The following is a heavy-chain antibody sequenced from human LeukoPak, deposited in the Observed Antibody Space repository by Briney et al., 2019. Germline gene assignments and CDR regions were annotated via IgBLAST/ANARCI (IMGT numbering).Heavy chain of an antibody. V-gene: IGHV1-8*01. J-gene: IGHJ4*02. CDR1: GYTFTSYD. Sequence: ASVKVSCKASGYTFTSYDINWVRQATGQGLEWMGWMNPNSGNTGYAQKFQGRVTMTRNTSISTAYMELSSLRSEDTAVYYCARGGIRIVGATTDLDYWGRGTLVTVSS. CDR2: MNPNSGNT. CDR3: ARGGIRIVGATTDLDY. D-gene: IGHD1-26*01.